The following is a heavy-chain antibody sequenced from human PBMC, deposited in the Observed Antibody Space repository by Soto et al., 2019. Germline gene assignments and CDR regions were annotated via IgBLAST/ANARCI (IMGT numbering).Heavy chain of an antibody. J-gene: IGHJ3*02. V-gene: IGHV5-10-1*01. D-gene: IGHD3-9*01. CDR2: IDPSDSYT. Sequence: GESLKISCKGSGYSFTSYWISWVRQMPGKGLEWMGWIDPSDSYTNYRPSFQGHVTISADKSISTAYLQWSSLKASDTAMYYCARHHSDILTAPGGDAFDIWGQGTMVTVSS. CDR3: ARHHSDILTAPGGDAFDI. CDR1: GYSFTSYW.